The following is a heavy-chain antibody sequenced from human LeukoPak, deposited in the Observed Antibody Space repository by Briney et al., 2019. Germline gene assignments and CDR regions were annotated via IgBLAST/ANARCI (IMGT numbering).Heavy chain of an antibody. D-gene: IGHD6-13*01. CDR2: IKQDGSEK. CDR1: GFTFSSYW. Sequence: GGSLRLSCAASGFTFSSYWMSWVRQAPGKGLEWVANIKQDGSEKYYVDSVTGRFTISRDNAKNSLYLQMNSLRAADTAVYYCARAPYSSSRLDYWGQGTLVTVSS. J-gene: IGHJ4*02. V-gene: IGHV3-7*01. CDR3: ARAPYSSSRLDY.